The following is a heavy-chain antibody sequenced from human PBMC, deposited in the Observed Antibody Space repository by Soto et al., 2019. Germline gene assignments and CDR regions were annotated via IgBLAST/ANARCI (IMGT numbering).Heavy chain of an antibody. D-gene: IGHD3-22*01. Sequence: ASVKVSCKASGYTFTSYYMHWVRQAPGQGLEWMGIINPSGGSTSYAQKFQGRVTMTRDTSTSTVYMELSSLRSEDTAVYYCARDKGYYYDSSGYEAPFDYWSQGTLVTVSS. CDR1: GYTFTSYY. J-gene: IGHJ4*02. V-gene: IGHV1-46*01. CDR3: ARDKGYYYDSSGYEAPFDY. CDR2: INPSGGST.